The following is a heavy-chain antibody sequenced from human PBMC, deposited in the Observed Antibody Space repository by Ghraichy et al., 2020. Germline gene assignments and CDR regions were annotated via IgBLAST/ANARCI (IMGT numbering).Heavy chain of an antibody. D-gene: IGHD3-22*01. J-gene: IGHJ2*01. CDR2: IYYSGST. CDR1: GGSVSSSSYY. Sequence: SETLSLTCTVSGGSVSSSSYYWGWIRQPPGKGLEWIGSIYYSGSTYYNPSLKSRVTISVDTSKNQFSLKLSSVTAADTAVYYCARRGEYYFDSSGYYYWYFDLWGRGTLVTVSS. V-gene: IGHV4-39*01. CDR3: ARRGEYYFDSSGYYYWYFDL.